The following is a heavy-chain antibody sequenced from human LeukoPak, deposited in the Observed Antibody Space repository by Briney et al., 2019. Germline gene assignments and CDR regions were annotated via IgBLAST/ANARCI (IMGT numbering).Heavy chain of an antibody. CDR3: AKDLDCSSTSCDRDY. CDR1: GFTFSSYA. Sequence: GGSLRLSCSASGFTFSSYAMSWVRQAPGKGLEWVSAISGSGGSTYYADSVKGRFTISRDNSKNTLYLQMNSLRAEDTAVYYCAKDLDCSSTSCDRDYWGQGTLVTVSS. D-gene: IGHD2-2*02. V-gene: IGHV3-23*01. J-gene: IGHJ4*02. CDR2: ISGSGGST.